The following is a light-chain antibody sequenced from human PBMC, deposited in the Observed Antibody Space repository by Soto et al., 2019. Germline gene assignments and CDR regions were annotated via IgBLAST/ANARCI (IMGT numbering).Light chain of an antibody. V-gene: IGLV2-8*01. CDR2: EVN. CDR3: SSYAGSNKLV. Sequence: QSALTQPPSASGSPGQSVTISCTGTSSDVGGYNYVSWYQQHPGKAPKLMIYEVNKRPSGVPDRFSGSKSGNTASPTVSGLQAEDEADYYCSSYAGSNKLVFGGGTKVTVL. J-gene: IGLJ2*01. CDR1: SSDVGGYNY.